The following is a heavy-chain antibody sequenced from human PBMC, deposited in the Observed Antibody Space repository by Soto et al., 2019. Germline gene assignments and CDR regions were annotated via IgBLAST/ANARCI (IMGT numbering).Heavy chain of an antibody. CDR2: TYYRSKWYN. Sequence: SQTLSLTCAISGDSVSSNSAAWNWIRQSPSRGLEWLGRTYYRSKWYNDYAVSVKSRITINPDTSKNQFSLQLNSVTPEDTAVYYCASGGGDWNYRAVDWFDPWGQGTLVTVSS. CDR1: GDSVSSNSAA. J-gene: IGHJ5*02. V-gene: IGHV6-1*01. CDR3: ASGGGDWNYRAVDWFDP. D-gene: IGHD1-7*01.